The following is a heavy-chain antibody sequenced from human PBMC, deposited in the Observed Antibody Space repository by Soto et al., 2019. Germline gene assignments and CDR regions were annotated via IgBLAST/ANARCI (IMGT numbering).Heavy chain of an antibody. CDR3: ARVRHCRGGSCYSYNWFDP. Sequence: GESLKISCKSSGYSFTSYWNGWVRQMPGKGLEWMGIIYPGDSDARYSPSFQGQVTISADKSISTAYLQWSSLKASDTAMYYCARVRHCRGGSCYSYNWFDPWGQGTLVTVSS. CDR1: GYSFTSYW. V-gene: IGHV5-51*01. J-gene: IGHJ5*02. D-gene: IGHD2-15*01. CDR2: IYPGDSDA.